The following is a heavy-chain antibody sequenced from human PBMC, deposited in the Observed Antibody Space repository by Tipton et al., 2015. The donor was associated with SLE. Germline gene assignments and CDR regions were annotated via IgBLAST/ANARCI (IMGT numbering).Heavy chain of an antibody. Sequence: TLSLTCAVSGYSISSGYYWSWIRQPPGKGLEWIGEINHSGSTNYNPSLKSRVTISVDTSKNQFSLKPSSVTAADTAVYYCARDRPRLRFKSGAFDIWGQGTMVTVSS. CDR2: INHSGST. J-gene: IGHJ3*02. V-gene: IGHV4-34*01. D-gene: IGHD4-17*01. CDR3: ARDRPRLRFKSGAFDI. CDR1: GYSISSGYY.